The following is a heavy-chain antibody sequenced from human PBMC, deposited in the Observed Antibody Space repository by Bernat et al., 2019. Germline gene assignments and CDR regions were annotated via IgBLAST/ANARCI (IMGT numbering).Heavy chain of an antibody. J-gene: IGHJ4*02. CDR2: IKSKTDGGTT. Sequence: EVQLLESGGGSVQPGGSLRLSCAASGFTFTTYTMSWVRQAPGKGLEWVGRIKSKTDGGTTDYAAPVKGRFTISRDDSKNTLYLQMNSLKTEDTAVYYCTTDSKVVRHYWGQGTLVTVSS. CDR3: TTDSKVVRHY. V-gene: IGHV3-15*01. D-gene: IGHD2-2*01. CDR1: GFTFTTYT.